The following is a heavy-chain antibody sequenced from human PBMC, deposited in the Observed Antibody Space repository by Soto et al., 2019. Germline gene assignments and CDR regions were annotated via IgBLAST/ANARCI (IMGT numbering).Heavy chain of an antibody. CDR2: ISGSGGST. CDR1: GFTFSSYA. Sequence: GGSLRLSCAASGFTFSSYAMNWVRQAPGKGLEWVSGISGSGGSTYYADSVKGRFTISRDNSKNTLYLQMNSLTSEDTAIYYCARDNSRTFPAAPGDKKSDSSGWWFDPWGQGTLVTVSS. D-gene: IGHD6-13*01. V-gene: IGHV3-23*01. J-gene: IGHJ5*02. CDR3: ARDNSRTFPAAPGDKKSDSSGWWFDP.